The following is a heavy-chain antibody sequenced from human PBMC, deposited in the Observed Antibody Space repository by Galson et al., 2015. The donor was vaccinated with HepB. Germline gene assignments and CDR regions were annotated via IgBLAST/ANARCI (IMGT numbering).Heavy chain of an antibody. V-gene: IGHV3-30*01. CDR1: GFTFSSCA. CDR3: ARDLGCNDTNCHSFDH. Sequence: SLRLSCAASGFTFSSCAMHWVRQAPGKGPEWVAVISFDGDTDYYADSVKGRFTISRDNPKNTLHLQMNSLRTEDTAVYYCARDLGCNDTNCHSFDHWGLGTLLTVSS. CDR2: ISFDGDTD. J-gene: IGHJ4*02. D-gene: IGHD2/OR15-2a*01.